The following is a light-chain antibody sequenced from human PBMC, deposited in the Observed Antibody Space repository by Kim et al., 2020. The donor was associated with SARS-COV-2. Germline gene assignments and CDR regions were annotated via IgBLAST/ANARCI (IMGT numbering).Light chain of an antibody. V-gene: IGLV4-69*01. Sequence: QPVLTQSPSDSASLGASVKLTCTLSSGHSSYAIAWHQQQPEKGPRYLMKLNSDGSHSKGDGIPDRFSGSSSGAERYLTISSLQSEDEADYYCQTWGTGVVFGGGTQLTVL. CDR3: QTWGTGVV. CDR2: LNSDGSH. CDR1: SGHSSYA. J-gene: IGLJ3*02.